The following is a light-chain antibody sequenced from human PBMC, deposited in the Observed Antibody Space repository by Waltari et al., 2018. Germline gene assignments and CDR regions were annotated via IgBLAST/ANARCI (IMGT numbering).Light chain of an antibody. CDR1: QRITSN. V-gene: IGKV3-15*01. J-gene: IGKJ2*01. CDR3: QQYNNWPPYT. CDR2: GAS. Sequence: EVLLTQSPATLSVSPGERATLSCRASQRITSNLAWYQQKPGKAPRLLIYGASNRATGIPARFSGSGSGTEFTLTIDSLQSEDFAVYYCQQYNNWPPYTFGQGTKLEIK.